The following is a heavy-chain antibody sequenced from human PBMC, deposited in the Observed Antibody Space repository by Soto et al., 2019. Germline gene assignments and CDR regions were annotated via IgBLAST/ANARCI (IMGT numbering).Heavy chain of an antibody. V-gene: IGHV1-69*01. J-gene: IGHJ4*02. Sequence: QVQLVQSGAEVKKPGSSVKVSCKASGGTLSSFAISWVRQAPGQGLEWMGGIIPIFGTADYAQKFQDRITITADESTSTAYMELSSLRSEDTAVYYCARTDDSSFYYLPDYWGQGTLVTVSS. CDR3: ARTDDSSFYYLPDY. CDR1: GGTLSSFA. D-gene: IGHD3-22*01. CDR2: IIPIFGTA.